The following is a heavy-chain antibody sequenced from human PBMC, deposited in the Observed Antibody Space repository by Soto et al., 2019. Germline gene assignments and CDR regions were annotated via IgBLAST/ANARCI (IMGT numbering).Heavy chain of an antibody. V-gene: IGHV1-3*01. J-gene: IGHJ5*02. CDR3: ARSADYDILTGYSSNWFDP. Sequence: ASVKVSCKASGYTFTSYAMHWVRQAPGQRLEWMGWINAGNGNTKYSQKFQGRVTITRDTSASTAYMELSSLRSEDTAVYYCARSADYDILTGYSSNWFDPWAQGTLVPVSS. D-gene: IGHD3-9*01. CDR2: INAGNGNT. CDR1: GYTFTSYA.